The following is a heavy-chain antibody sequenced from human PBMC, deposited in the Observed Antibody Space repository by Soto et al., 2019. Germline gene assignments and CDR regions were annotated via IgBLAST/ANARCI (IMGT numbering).Heavy chain of an antibody. CDR2: IYYSGST. Sequence: SETLSRTCTVSGGSISSYYWSWIRQPPGKGLEWIGYIYYSGSTNYNPSLKSRVTISVDTSKNQFSLKLSSVTAADTAVYYCARGYSSSYPTYYYYMDVWGKGTTVTVSS. D-gene: IGHD6-6*01. V-gene: IGHV4-59*01. CDR3: ARGYSSSYPTYYYYMDV. CDR1: GGSISSYY. J-gene: IGHJ6*03.